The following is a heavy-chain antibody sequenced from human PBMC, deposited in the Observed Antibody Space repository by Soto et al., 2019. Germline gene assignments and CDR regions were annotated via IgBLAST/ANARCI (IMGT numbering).Heavy chain of an antibody. CDR3: AHEPVSSGDGDAFDI. Sequence: QITLKESGPTLVKPTQTLTLTCTFSGFSLSTSGVGVGWIRQPPGKALEWLALIYWDDDKRYSPSLKSRLTIXXDXSXXQVVLTMTNMDPVDTATYYCAHEPVSSGDGDAFDIWGQGTMVTVSS. CDR2: IYWDDDK. J-gene: IGHJ3*02. D-gene: IGHD3-22*01. CDR1: GFSLSTSGVG. V-gene: IGHV2-5*02.